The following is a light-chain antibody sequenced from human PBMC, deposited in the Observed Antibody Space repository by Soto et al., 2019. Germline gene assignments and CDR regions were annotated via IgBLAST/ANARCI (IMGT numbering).Light chain of an antibody. CDR1: QGVSSA. J-gene: IGKJ2*01. V-gene: IGKV1-13*02. CDR3: LQFSFFPYT. CDR2: DAS. Sequence: AIQLTQSPPSLSASVGDTVTITCRAGQGVSSALAWFQQKPGKTPNLLIYDASTLQSGVPSRFSGSGSGTDFTLTISSLQPEDFATYYCLQFSFFPYTFGQGTKLEI.